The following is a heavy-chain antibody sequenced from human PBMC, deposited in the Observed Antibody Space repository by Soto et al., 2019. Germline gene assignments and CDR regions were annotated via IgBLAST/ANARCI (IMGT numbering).Heavy chain of an antibody. V-gene: IGHV1-18*01. CDR2: ISAYNGNT. CDR1: GYTFTSYG. J-gene: IGHJ4*02. CDR3: ARGMAAAGPFDY. D-gene: IGHD6-13*01. Sequence: GASLQVSCKASGYTFTSYGISWMRQAPGQGLEWMGWISAYNGNTNYAQKLQGRVTMTTDTSTSTAYMELRSLRSDDTAVYYCARGMAAAGPFDYWGQGTLVTVSS.